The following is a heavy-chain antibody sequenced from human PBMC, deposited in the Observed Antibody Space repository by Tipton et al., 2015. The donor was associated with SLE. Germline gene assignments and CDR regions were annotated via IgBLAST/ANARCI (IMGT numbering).Heavy chain of an antibody. V-gene: IGHV4-38-2*01. J-gene: IGHJ4*02. D-gene: IGHD7-27*01. CDR3: ARSLGTGYFDY. CDR2: IHHGGST. Sequence: TLSLTCDVSGYSISSGYYWGWIRQSPGKGLEWIGRIHHGGSTNYNPSLESRLTLSVDTSKNQFFLKLRSVTAADTAVYYCARSLGTGYFDYWGQGTLVTVSS. CDR1: GYSISSGYY.